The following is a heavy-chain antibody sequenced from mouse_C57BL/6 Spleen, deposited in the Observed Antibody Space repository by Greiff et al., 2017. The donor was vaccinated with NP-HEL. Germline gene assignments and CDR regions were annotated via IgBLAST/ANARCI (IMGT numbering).Heavy chain of an antibody. CDR2: IYPGSGST. CDR3: ARNYGSRGDYFDY. J-gene: IGHJ2*01. D-gene: IGHD1-1*01. CDR1: GYTFTSYW. Sequence: VQLQQPGAELVKPGASVKMSCKASGYTFTSYWITWVKQRPGQGLEWIGDIYPGSGSTNYNEKFKSKATLTVDTSSSTAYMQLSSLTSEDSAVYYCARNYGSRGDYFDYWGQGTTLTVSS. V-gene: IGHV1-55*01.